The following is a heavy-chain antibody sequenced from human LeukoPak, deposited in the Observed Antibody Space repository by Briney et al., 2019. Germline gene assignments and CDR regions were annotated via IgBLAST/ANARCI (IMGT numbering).Heavy chain of an antibody. CDR1: GGSISSGSYY. CDR3: ARGKSRSNFDY. V-gene: IGHV4-39*07. D-gene: IGHD5-24*01. J-gene: IGHJ4*02. CDR2: INHSGST. Sequence: PSETLSLTCTVSGGSISSGSYYWSWIRQPPGKGLEWIGEINHSGSTNYNPSLKSRVTISVDTSKNQFSLKLSSVTAADTAVYYCARGKSRSNFDYWGQGTLVTVSS.